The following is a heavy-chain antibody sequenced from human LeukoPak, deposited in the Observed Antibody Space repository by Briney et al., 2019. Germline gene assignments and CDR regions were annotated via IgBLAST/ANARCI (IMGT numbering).Heavy chain of an antibody. CDR2: IFYTGST. D-gene: IGHD6-6*01. Sequence: SETLSLTCTVSGGSITSGNYYWSCIRQSPGKGLEWIGDIFYTGSTNYSPSLKSRVSISVDTFKNQFSLKLSSVTAADTAVYYCARKYPDHWFDPWGQGTLVTVSS. J-gene: IGHJ5*02. CDR3: ARKYPDHWFDP. CDR1: GGSITSGNYY. V-gene: IGHV4-30-4*01.